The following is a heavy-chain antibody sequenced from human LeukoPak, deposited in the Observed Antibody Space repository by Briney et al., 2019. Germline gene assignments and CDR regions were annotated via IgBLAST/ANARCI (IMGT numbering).Heavy chain of an antibody. CDR1: GFTFSSYS. CDR2: ISSSSSYI. D-gene: IGHD2-2*01. CDR3: VRDLGYCSSTSCYADY. Sequence: GGSLRLSCAASGFTFSSYSMNWVRQAPGKGLEWVSSISSSSSYIYYADSVKGRFTISRDNAKKSLYLQMNSLRVEDTALYYCVRDLGYCSSTSCYADYWGQGTPVSVSS. J-gene: IGHJ4*02. V-gene: IGHV3-21*04.